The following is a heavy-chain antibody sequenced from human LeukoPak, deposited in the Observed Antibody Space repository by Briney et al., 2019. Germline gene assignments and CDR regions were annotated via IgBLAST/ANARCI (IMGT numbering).Heavy chain of an antibody. V-gene: IGHV3-43*02. CDR1: GFTFDDYA. D-gene: IGHD5-24*01. Sequence: GGSLRLSCAASGFTFDDYAMHWVRQAPGKGLEWVSLISGDGGSTYYADSVKGRFTISRDNSKNSLYLQMNSLRTEDIALYYCAKTKGEMATILPIDYWGQGTLVTVSS. J-gene: IGHJ4*02. CDR3: AKTKGEMATILPIDY. CDR2: ISGDGGST.